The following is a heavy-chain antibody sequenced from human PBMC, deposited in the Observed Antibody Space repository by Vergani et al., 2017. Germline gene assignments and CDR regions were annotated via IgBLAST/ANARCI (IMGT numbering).Heavy chain of an antibody. Sequence: QVQLQESGPGPVKPSQTLSLTCSVSGDSLTSDFFYWTWIRQPAGTRLEWIGRVHSSGSTHYNPSLEGRVSVSMDTAKKEFSLDLQSVTAADTAVYFCARGCASNRCPTRGTFEIWGRGTLVTVSS. CDR1: GDSLTSDFFY. CDR3: ARGCASNRCPTRGTFEI. V-gene: IGHV4-61*02. J-gene: IGHJ3*02. CDR2: VHSSGST. D-gene: IGHD2/OR15-2a*01.